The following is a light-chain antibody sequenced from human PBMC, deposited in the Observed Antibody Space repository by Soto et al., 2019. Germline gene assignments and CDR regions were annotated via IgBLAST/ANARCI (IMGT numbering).Light chain of an antibody. CDR2: DVS. J-gene: IGLJ1*01. Sequence: QSVLTQPASVSGSPGQSITISCTGTSRDISGYNYVSWYQQHPGKAPKFMIYDVSNRPSGVSNRFSGSKSGNTASLTISGLQAEDEADYYCSSYTTSNTRQIVFGTGTKVTVL. V-gene: IGLV2-14*03. CDR1: SRDISGYNY. CDR3: SSYTTSNTRQIV.